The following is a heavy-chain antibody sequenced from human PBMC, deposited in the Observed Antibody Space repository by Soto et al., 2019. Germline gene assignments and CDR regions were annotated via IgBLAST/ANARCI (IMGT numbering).Heavy chain of an antibody. Sequence: SETLSLTCAVYGGSFSGYYWSWIRQPPGKGLEWIGEINHSGSTNYNPSLKSRVTISVDTSKNQFSLKLSSVTAADTAVYYCARGVRFLKYYGMDVWGQGTTVTVSS. CDR1: GGSFSGYY. CDR2: INHSGST. D-gene: IGHD3-3*01. V-gene: IGHV4-34*01. J-gene: IGHJ6*02. CDR3: ARGVRFLKYYGMDV.